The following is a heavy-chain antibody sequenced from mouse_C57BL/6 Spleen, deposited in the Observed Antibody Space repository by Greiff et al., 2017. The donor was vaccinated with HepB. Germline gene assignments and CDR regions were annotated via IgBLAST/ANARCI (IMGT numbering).Heavy chain of an antibody. CDR1: GYTFTNYW. CDR3: ARQDDGYFDY. Sequence: QVQLKQSGAELVRPGTSVKMSCKASGYTFTNYWIGWAKQRPGHGLEWIGDIYPGGGYTNYNEKFKGKATLTADKSSSTAYMQFSSLTSEDSAIYYCARQDDGYFDYWGQGTTLTVSS. D-gene: IGHD2-12*01. CDR2: IYPGGGYT. J-gene: IGHJ2*01. V-gene: IGHV1-63*01.